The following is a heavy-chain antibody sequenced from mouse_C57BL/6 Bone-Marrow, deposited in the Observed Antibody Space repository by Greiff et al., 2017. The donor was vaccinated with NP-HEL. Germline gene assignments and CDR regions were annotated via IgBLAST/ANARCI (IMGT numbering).Heavy chain of an antibody. Sequence: EVQLVESGGGLVQPGGSMKLSCAASGFTFSDAWMDWVRQSPEKGLEWVAEIRNKANNHATYYAESVKGRFTISRDDSKSSVYLQMNSVRAEDTGIYYCTRLGAQATLGNAMDYWGQGTSVTVSS. CDR3: TRLGAQATLGNAMDY. CDR1: GFTFSDAW. D-gene: IGHD3-2*02. CDR2: IRNKANNHAT. V-gene: IGHV6-6*01. J-gene: IGHJ4*01.